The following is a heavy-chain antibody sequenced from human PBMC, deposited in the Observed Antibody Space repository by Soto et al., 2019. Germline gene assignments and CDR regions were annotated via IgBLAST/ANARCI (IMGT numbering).Heavy chain of an antibody. D-gene: IGHD6-19*01. CDR1: GGFISSYY. Sequence: AETLSLTFTFSGGFISSYYWSWIRHPPGKVLEWIGYIYYTGNTNYNPSLKSRVTISVDTSKNQFSLKLNSLTAADTAVYYCARARTSSAVDFDYWGQGTLVTVSS. V-gene: IGHV4-59*01. CDR2: IYYTGNT. J-gene: IGHJ4*02. CDR3: ARARTSSAVDFDY.